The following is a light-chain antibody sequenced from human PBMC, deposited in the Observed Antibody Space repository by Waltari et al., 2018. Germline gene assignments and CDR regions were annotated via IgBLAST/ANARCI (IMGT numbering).Light chain of an antibody. Sequence: QLVLTQSPSASASLGASVKLTCTLRSGHSRNVSAWHQQQPEKGPRFLMKVNSDGSHSKGDEIPDRFSGSSSGAERYLTISSLQSEDEADYYCQTGGHGTWVFGGGTKLTVL. CDR3: QTGGHGTWV. CDR2: VNSDGSH. V-gene: IGLV4-69*02. J-gene: IGLJ3*02. CDR1: SGHSRNV.